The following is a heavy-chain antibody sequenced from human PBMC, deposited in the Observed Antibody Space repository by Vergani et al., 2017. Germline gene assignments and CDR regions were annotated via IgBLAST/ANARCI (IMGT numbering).Heavy chain of an antibody. D-gene: IGHD6-13*01. V-gene: IGHV1-69*18. Sequence: QVQLVQSGAEVKKPGSSVKVSCKASGGTFSSYAISWVRQAPGQGLEWMGRIIPIFGTANYAQKFQGRVTITADESTSTAYMELSSLRSEETAVYYCARVGPPGIAAAGTGYYYYGMDVWGQGTTVTVSS. CDR2: IIPIFGTA. J-gene: IGHJ6*02. CDR1: GGTFSSYA. CDR3: ARVGPPGIAAAGTGYYYYGMDV.